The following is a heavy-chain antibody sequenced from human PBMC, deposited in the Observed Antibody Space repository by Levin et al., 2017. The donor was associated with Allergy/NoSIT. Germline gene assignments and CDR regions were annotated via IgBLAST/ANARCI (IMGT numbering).Heavy chain of an antibody. D-gene: IGHD4-17*01. V-gene: IGHV3-53*01. CDR2: IYSGGST. J-gene: IGHJ5*02. CDR3: AREVTTVTYNWFDP. CDR1: GFTVSTNY. Sequence: GGSLRLSCAASGFTVSTNYMSWVRQAPGKGLEWVSVIYSGGSTYYADSVKGRFTISRDNSKNTLYLQMNSLRAEDTAVYYCAREVTTVTYNWFDPRGQGTLVTVSS.